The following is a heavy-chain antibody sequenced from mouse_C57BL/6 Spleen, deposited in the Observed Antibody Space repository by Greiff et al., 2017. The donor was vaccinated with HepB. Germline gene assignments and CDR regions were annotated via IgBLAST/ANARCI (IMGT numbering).Heavy chain of an antibody. Sequence: EVQGVESGGDLVKPGGSLKLSCAASGFTFSSYGMSWVRQTPDKRLEWVATISSGGSYTYYPDSVKGRFTISRDNAKNTLYLQMSSLKSADTAMYYCARHGGIYAMDYWGQGTSVTVSS. J-gene: IGHJ4*01. V-gene: IGHV5-6*01. CDR2: ISSGGSYT. CDR3: ARHGGIYAMDY. CDR1: GFTFSSYG.